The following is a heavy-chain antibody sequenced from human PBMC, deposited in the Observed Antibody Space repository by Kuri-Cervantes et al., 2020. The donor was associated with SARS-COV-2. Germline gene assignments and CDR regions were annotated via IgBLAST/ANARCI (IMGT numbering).Heavy chain of an antibody. CDR1: GYSFTSYW. V-gene: IGHV5-51*01. D-gene: IGHD2-2*02. Sequence: KVSCKGSGYSFTSYWIGWVRQMPGKGLEWMGIIYPGDSDTRYSPSFQGQVTISADKSISTAYLQLSSLKASDTAMYYFARLSGVVVVPASIRPSPIDAFDIWGQGTMVTVSS. CDR2: IYPGDSDT. CDR3: ARLSGVVVVPASIRPSPIDAFDI. J-gene: IGHJ3*02.